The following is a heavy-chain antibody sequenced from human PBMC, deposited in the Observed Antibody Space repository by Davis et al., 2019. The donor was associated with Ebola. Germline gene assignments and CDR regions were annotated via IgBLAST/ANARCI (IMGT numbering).Heavy chain of an antibody. D-gene: IGHD2-15*01. CDR3: AIPDCSGANCYSVYIKN. CDR1: GFTFSSYS. Sequence: PGGSLRLSCAASGFTFSSYSMNWVRQAPGKGLEWVSSISSSSSYIYYAASVKGRFTISRDNAKNSLYLQMNSLRAEDTAVYYCAIPDCSGANCYSVYIKNWGQGTLVTVSS. J-gene: IGHJ4*02. V-gene: IGHV3-21*01. CDR2: ISSSSSYI.